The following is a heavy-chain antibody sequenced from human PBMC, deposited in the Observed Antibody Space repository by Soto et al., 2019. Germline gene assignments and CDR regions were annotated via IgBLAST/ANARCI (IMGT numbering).Heavy chain of an antibody. Sequence: SETLSLTCTVSGGSISSYYWSWIRQPPGKGLEWIGYIYYNGRTDYEPSPKSRVTTSVDTSKNQFSLKLGSVTAADTAVYYCARGGGDPGWFDSWGQGTLVTVSS. CDR2: IYYNGRT. J-gene: IGHJ5*01. V-gene: IGHV4-59*01. CDR1: GGSISSYY. CDR3: ARGGGDPGWFDS. D-gene: IGHD3-16*01.